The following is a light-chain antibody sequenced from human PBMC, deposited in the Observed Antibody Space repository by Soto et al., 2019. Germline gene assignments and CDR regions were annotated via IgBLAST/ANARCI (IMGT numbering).Light chain of an antibody. Sequence: EIVLTQSPGTLSLSPGERATLSCRASQSVDSTYLAWYQQKPDQSPRLLIYATSTRAAGIPDRFSGSGSGTDFTLTISRLEPDDFATYYCQQYNSYSPLTFGPGTKVDIK. J-gene: IGKJ3*01. V-gene: IGKV3-20*01. CDR2: ATS. CDR3: QQYNSYSPLT. CDR1: QSVDSTY.